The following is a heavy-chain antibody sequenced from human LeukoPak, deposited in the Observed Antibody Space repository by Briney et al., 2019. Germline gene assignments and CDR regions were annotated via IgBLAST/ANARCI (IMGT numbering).Heavy chain of an antibody. J-gene: IGHJ6*03. D-gene: IGHD1-26*01. CDR1: GFTFSSYA. CDR2: ISGSGGST. CDR3: AKDGTNSYYYYMDV. V-gene: IGHV3-23*01. Sequence: GGSLRLSCAASGFTFSSYAMSWVRQAPGKGLEWVSAISGSGGSTYYADSVKGRFTISRDNSKNTLYLQMNSLRAEDTAVYYCAKDGTNSYYYYMDVWGKGTTVTVSS.